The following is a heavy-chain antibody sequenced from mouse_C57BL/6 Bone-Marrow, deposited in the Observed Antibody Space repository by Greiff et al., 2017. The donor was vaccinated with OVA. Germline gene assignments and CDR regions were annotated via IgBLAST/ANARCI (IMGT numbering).Heavy chain of an antibody. CDR1: GYTFTSYW. J-gene: IGHJ3*01. CDR2: IHPNSCST. V-gene: IGHV1-64*01. Sequence: VQLQQPGAELVKPGASVKLSCKASGYTFTSYWMHWVKQRPGHGLEWLGMIHPNSCSTNYNEKFKSKSTLTVDKSSSTAYMQRSSLTSEDSAVYYCARWRLRRRAWFAYWGQGTLVTVSA. D-gene: IGHD2-4*01. CDR3: ARWRLRRRAWFAY.